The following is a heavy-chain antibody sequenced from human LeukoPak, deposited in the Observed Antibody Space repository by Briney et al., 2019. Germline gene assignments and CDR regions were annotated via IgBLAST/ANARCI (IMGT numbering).Heavy chain of an antibody. CDR1: GFTFSDYY. V-gene: IGHV3-11*04. J-gene: IGHJ4*02. CDR3: ARDYWDILTGYDY. D-gene: IGHD3-9*01. Sequence: PGGSLRLSCAASGFTFSDYYMSWIRQAPGKGLEWVSYISSSGSTIYYADSVKGRFTISRDNSKNTLYLQMNSLRAGDTAVYYCARDYWDILTGYDYWGQGTLVTVSS. CDR2: ISSSGSTI.